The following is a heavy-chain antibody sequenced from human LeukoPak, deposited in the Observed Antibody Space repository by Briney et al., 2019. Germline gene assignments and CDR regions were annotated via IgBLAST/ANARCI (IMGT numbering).Heavy chain of an antibody. CDR1: GFTFSSYS. J-gene: IGHJ6*03. D-gene: IGHD5-18*01. CDR3: AREGAAIRAYYYYYYMDV. CDR2: ISSSSSTI. V-gene: IGHV3-48*01. Sequence: GGSLRLSCAASGFTFSSYSMNWVRRAPGKGLEWVSYISSSSSTIYYADSVKGRFTISRDNAKNSLYLQMNSLRAEDTAVYYCAREGAAIRAYYYYYYMDVWGKGTTVTVSS.